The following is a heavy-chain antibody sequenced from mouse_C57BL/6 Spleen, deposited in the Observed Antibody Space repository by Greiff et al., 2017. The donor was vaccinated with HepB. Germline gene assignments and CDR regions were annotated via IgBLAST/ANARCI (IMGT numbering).Heavy chain of an antibody. V-gene: IGHV1-80*01. CDR2: IYPGDGDT. CDR3: ARGSSGLWFAY. Sequence: VQLQQSGAELVKPGASVKISCKASGYAFSSYWMYWVKQRPGKGLEWIGQIYPGDGDTNYNGKFKGKATLTADKSSSTADMQLSSLTSEDSAVYLCARGSSGLWFAYWGQGTLVTVSA. CDR1: GYAFSSYW. D-gene: IGHD3-2*02. J-gene: IGHJ3*01.